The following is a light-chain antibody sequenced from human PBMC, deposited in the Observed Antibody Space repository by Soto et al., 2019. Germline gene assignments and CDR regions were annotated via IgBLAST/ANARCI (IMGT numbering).Light chain of an antibody. V-gene: IGKV3-20*01. Sequence: EIVLTQAPGTLSLTPGKRATLSCRASQSVSSSYLAWYQQKPGQAPRLLIYGASSRATGIPDRFSGSGSGTDFTLTISRLEPEDFAVYYCQKYGSSPLTFGG. J-gene: IGKJ4*01. CDR1: QSVSSSY. CDR2: GAS. CDR3: QKYGSSPLT.